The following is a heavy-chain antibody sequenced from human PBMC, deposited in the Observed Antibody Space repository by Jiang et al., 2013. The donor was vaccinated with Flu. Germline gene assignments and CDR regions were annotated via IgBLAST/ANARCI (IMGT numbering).Heavy chain of an antibody. Sequence: ASKFIFNNYWMSWVRQAPGKGLEWVANIREDGNEKYYVDSVKGRFTISRDNAQNSLYLQMNSLRADDTAVYYCARAATKGAFDLWGQGTMVTVSS. J-gene: IGHJ3*01. V-gene: IGHV3-7*03. CDR2: IREDGNEK. CDR1: KFIFNNYW. CDR3: ARAATKGAFDL.